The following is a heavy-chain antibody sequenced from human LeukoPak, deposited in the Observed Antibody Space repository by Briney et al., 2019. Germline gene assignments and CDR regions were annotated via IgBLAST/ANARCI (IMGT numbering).Heavy chain of an antibody. CDR2: IYSGGST. CDR1: GFTVSSNY. Sequence: GGSLRLSCAASGFTVSSNYMSWVRQGPGKGLEWVSVIYSGGSTYYADSVKGRFTISRDNSKNTLYLQMNSLRAEDTAVYYCARDSSRRYYYDSSGSNWGQGTLVTVSS. J-gene: IGHJ4*02. V-gene: IGHV3-66*01. CDR3: ARDSSRRYYYDSSGSN. D-gene: IGHD3-22*01.